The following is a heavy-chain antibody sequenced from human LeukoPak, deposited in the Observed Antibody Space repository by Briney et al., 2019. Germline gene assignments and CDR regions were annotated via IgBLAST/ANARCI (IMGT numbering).Heavy chain of an antibody. Sequence: EASVKVSCKASGYTFTSYGISWVRQAPGQGLEWMGWISAYNGNTNYAQKLQGRVTMTTDTSTSTAYMELRSLRSDDTAVYYCARWGVSSGSYHMDYYYYMDVWGKGTTVTVSS. D-gene: IGHD1-26*01. CDR1: GYTFTSYG. CDR2: ISAYNGNT. CDR3: ARWGVSSGSYHMDYYYYMDV. J-gene: IGHJ6*03. V-gene: IGHV1-18*01.